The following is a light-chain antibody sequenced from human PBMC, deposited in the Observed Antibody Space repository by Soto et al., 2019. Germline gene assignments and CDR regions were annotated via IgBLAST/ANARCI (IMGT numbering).Light chain of an antibody. CDR1: QGVSIK. CDR3: QQHSNWPPIT. J-gene: IGKJ5*01. V-gene: IGKV3-11*01. CDR2: DTF. Sequence: EIVMTQSPATLSVSPGERATLSCRASQGVSIKLAWYQQTSGQSPRLLIYDTFTRATGIPARFSGSGSGTDFTLTISSLEAEDFAVYYCQQHSNWPPITFGQGTRLEIK.